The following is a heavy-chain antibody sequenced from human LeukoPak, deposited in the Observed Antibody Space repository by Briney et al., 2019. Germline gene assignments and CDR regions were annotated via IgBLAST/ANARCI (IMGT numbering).Heavy chain of an antibody. D-gene: IGHD3-3*01. CDR2: IYYSGST. CDR3: GKDRAGYSDFWRGQDEYYYGMDV. V-gene: IGHV4-59*01. CDR1: GGSISSYY. J-gene: IGHJ6*02. Sequence: SETLSLTCTVSGGSISSYYWSWIRQPPGKGLEWIGYIYYSGSTNYNPSLKSRVTISVDTSKNQFSLKLSSVTAADTAVYYCGKDRAGYSDFWRGQDEYYYGMDVWGQGTTVTVSS.